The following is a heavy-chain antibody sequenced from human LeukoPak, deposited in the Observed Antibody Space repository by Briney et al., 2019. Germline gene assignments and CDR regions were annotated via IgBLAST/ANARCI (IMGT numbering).Heavy chain of an antibody. Sequence: GGSLRLSCAASGFTFSSYAMSWVRQAPGKGLEWVSVIYSGGSTYYADSVKGRFTISRDNSKNTLYLQMNSLRAEDTAVYYCARACGGDCYPHYYYGMDVWGQGTTVTVSS. CDR1: GFTFSSYA. J-gene: IGHJ6*02. V-gene: IGHV3-53*01. D-gene: IGHD2-21*02. CDR2: IYSGGST. CDR3: ARACGGDCYPHYYYGMDV.